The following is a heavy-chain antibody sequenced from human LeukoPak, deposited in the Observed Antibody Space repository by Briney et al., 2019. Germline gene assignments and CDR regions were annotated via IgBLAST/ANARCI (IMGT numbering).Heavy chain of an antibody. J-gene: IGHJ4*02. V-gene: IGHV3-21*01. CDR1: GFTFSSYS. CDR3: ARDGFDSSATYFDY. Sequence: NPGGSLRLSCAASGFTFSSYSMNWVRQAPGKGLEWVSSISSSSSYIYYADSVKGRFTISRDNSKNTLYLQMNSLRAEDTAVYYCARDGFDSSATYFDYWGQGTLVTVSS. CDR2: ISSSSSYI. D-gene: IGHD3-22*01.